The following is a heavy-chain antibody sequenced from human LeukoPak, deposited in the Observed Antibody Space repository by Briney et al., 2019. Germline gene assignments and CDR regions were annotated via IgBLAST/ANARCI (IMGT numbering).Heavy chain of an antibody. D-gene: IGHD3-10*01. J-gene: IGHJ3*02. CDR1: GGSISSGGYY. CDR2: IYYSGST. CDR3: ARDGSGSYYRDAFDI. Sequence: SQTLSLTCTVSGGSISSGGYYWSWIRQHPGKGLEWIGYIYYSGSTYYNPSLKSRVTISVDTSKNQFSLKLSSVTAADTAVYYCARDGSGSYYRDAFDIWGQGTTVTVSS. V-gene: IGHV4-31*03.